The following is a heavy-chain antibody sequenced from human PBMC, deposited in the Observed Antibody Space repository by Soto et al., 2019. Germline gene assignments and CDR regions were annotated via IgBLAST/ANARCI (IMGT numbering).Heavy chain of an antibody. CDR2: IYYSGST. Sequence: QLQLQESGPGLVKPSETLSLTCTVSGGSISSSSYYWGWIRQPPGKGLEWIGSIYYSGSTYYNPSLKSRVPISVDTAKNQFSLKLSSVTAADTAVYYCARASTAQGDGIISLDYWGQGTLVTVSS. CDR3: ARASTAQGDGIISLDY. V-gene: IGHV4-39*01. D-gene: IGHD2-21*02. CDR1: GGSISSSSYY. J-gene: IGHJ4*02.